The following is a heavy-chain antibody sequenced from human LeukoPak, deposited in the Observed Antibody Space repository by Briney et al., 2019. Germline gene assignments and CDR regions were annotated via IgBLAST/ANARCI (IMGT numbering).Heavy chain of an antibody. J-gene: IGHJ3*02. Sequence: PGGSLRLSCAASRGTFSSYEMNWVRQAPGKGLEWVSYISGSGIKHYADSVKGRFTTSRDNAKNSLYLQMNSLRVEDTAVYYCAREDTGVAFDIWGQGTTVTV. CDR2: ISGSGIK. D-gene: IGHD2-8*01. V-gene: IGHV3-48*03. CDR1: RGTFSSYE. CDR3: AREDTGVAFDI.